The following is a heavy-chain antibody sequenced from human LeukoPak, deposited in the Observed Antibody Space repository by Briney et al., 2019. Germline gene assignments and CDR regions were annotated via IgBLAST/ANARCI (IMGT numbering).Heavy chain of an antibody. Sequence: TTSETLSLTCTVSGGSISSYYWSWIRQPAGKGLEWIGRIYTSGSTNYNPSLKSRVTMSVDTSKNRFSLKLSSVTAADTAVYYCARGQSGLAVLRYFDWSFDAFDIWGQGTMVTVSS. V-gene: IGHV4-4*07. J-gene: IGHJ3*02. D-gene: IGHD3-9*01. CDR3: ARGQSGLAVLRYFDWSFDAFDI. CDR2: IYTSGST. CDR1: GGSISSYY.